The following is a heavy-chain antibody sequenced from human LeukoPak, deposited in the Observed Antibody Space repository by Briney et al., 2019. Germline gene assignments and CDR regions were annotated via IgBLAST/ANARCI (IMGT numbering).Heavy chain of an antibody. D-gene: IGHD6-19*01. V-gene: IGHV4-39*01. CDR2: IYYSGST. CDR3: ASPSIAVAGHIDY. Sequence: SETLSPTCTVSGGSISSYYWGWIRQPPGKGLEWIGSIYYSGSTYYNPSLKSRVTISVDTSKNQFSLKLSSVTAADTAVYYCASPSIAVAGHIDYWGQGTLVTVSS. CDR1: GGSISSYY. J-gene: IGHJ4*02.